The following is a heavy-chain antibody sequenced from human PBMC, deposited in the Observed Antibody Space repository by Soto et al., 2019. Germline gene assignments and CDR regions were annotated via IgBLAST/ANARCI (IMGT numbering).Heavy chain of an antibody. D-gene: IGHD6-13*01. CDR2: IFYSGST. CDR3: ARRGSSRQIYHYGMHV. Sequence: SETLSLTCTVSGDSVSSSYYYWGWIRQPPGKGLEWIGSIFYSGSTYYNPSLKSRVTISVDTSKNQFSLKLSSVTAADTAVYYCARRGSSRQIYHYGMHVWGPGTTVTVSS. V-gene: IGHV4-39*01. CDR1: GDSVSSSYYY. J-gene: IGHJ6*02.